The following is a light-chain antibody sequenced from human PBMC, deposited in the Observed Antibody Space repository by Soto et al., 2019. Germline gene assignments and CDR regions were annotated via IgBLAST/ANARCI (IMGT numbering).Light chain of an antibody. CDR1: QSVSSY. V-gene: IGKV3-11*01. J-gene: IGKJ4*01. CDR2: DAS. CDR3: QQRSNWPPT. Sequence: EIVLTQSPATLSLSPGERATLSCRASQSVSSYLAWYQQQPGQAPRLLIYDASNRATGIPARFSGSGSGTDFTLTISSLEPDDFAVYYCQQRSNWPPTFGGGTKVEIK.